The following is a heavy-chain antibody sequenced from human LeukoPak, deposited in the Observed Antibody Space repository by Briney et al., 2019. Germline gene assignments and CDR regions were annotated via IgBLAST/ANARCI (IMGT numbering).Heavy chain of an antibody. Sequence: ASVTVSCKASGYTFTGYYMHWVRQAPGQGLEWMGWINPNSGGTNYAQKFQGRVTMTRDTSISTAYMELSSLRSDDTALYYCTREATVTTRGFYFDYWGQGTVVTVSS. CDR3: TREATVTTRGFYFDY. V-gene: IGHV1-2*02. CDR2: INPNSGGT. D-gene: IGHD4-17*01. CDR1: GYTFTGYY. J-gene: IGHJ4*02.